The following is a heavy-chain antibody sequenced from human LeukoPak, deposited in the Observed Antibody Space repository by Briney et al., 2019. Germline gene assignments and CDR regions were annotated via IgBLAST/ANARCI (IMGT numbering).Heavy chain of an antibody. CDR1: GFTFSRYW. CDR3: AREESGDHMW. J-gene: IGHJ4*02. D-gene: IGHD4-17*01. V-gene: IGHV3-7*01. CDR2: IKQDGSEK. Sequence: GGSLRLSCAASGFTFSRYWMSWVRQAPGKGLEWVANIKQDGSEKYYVDSVKGRFTISRDNARNSLYLQMNTLRAEDTAVYYCAREESGDHMWWGQGTLVTVSS.